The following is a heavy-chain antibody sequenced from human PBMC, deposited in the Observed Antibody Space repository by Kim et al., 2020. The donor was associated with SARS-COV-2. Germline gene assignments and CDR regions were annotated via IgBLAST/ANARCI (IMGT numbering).Heavy chain of an antibody. D-gene: IGHD1-26*01. J-gene: IGHJ4*02. CDR2: ISSSCSTI. CDR1: GFTFSSYE. V-gene: IGHV3-48*03. CDR3: ARDLSIGWELPFDY. Sequence: GGSLRLSCAASGFTFSSYEMNWVRQAPGKGLEWVSYISSSCSTIYYADSVKGRFTISRDNAKNSLYLQMNSLRAEDTAVYYCARDLSIGWELPFDYWGQGTLVTVSS.